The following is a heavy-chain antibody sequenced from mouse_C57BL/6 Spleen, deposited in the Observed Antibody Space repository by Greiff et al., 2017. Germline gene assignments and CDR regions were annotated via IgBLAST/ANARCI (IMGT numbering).Heavy chain of an antibody. D-gene: IGHD2-2*01. CDR1: GFNIKDYY. CDR3: TQSTMVTTDGPFDY. Sequence: EVQLVESGAELVRPGASVKLSCTASGFNIKDYYMHWVKQRPEQGLEWIGRIDPEDGDTEYAPKFPGKATMTADTSSNTAYLQLSSLTSEDTAAYYCTQSTMVTTDGPFDYWGQGTTLTVSS. V-gene: IGHV14-1*01. J-gene: IGHJ2*01. CDR2: IDPEDGDT.